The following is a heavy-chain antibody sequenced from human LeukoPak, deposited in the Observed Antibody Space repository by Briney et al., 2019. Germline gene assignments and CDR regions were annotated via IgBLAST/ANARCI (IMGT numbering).Heavy chain of an antibody. CDR2: IYYSGST. CDR3: ARGSTLGVYNWNYIDAFDI. D-gene: IGHD1-7*01. CDR1: GGSISSYY. Sequence: SETLSLTCTVSGGSISSYYWSWIRQPPGKGLEWIGYIYYSGSTNYNPSLKSRVTISVDTSKNQFSLKLSSVTAADTAVYYCARGSTLGVYNWNYIDAFDIWGQGTMVTVSS. V-gene: IGHV4-59*01. J-gene: IGHJ3*02.